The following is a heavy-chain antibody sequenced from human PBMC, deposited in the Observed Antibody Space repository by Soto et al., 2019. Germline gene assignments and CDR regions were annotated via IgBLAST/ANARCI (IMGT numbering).Heavy chain of an antibody. Sequence: QVQLVESGGGVVQPGRSLRLSCVASGFTFSRYAIHWVRQAPGKGLEWVAVISYDGSDKYYADSVKGRFTISRDNSKNSLYLQMNRLRPDDTVVYYCARDYGDYGFIDYWGQGTLVTVSS. D-gene: IGHD4-17*01. CDR1: GFTFSRYA. CDR2: ISYDGSDK. J-gene: IGHJ4*02. V-gene: IGHV3-30-3*01. CDR3: ARDYGDYGFIDY.